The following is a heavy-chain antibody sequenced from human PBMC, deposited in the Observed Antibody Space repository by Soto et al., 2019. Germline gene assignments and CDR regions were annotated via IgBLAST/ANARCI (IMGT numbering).Heavy chain of an antibody. Sequence: QVQLVESGGGVVQPGRSLRLSCAASGFTFSSYGMHWVRQAPGKGLEWVAVISYDGSNKYYADSVKGRFTISRDNSKNTLYLRMNSLRAEDTAVYYCAKASGGMDVWGQGTTVTVSS. D-gene: IGHD6-25*01. V-gene: IGHV3-30*18. CDR3: AKASGGMDV. J-gene: IGHJ6*02. CDR1: GFTFSSYG. CDR2: ISYDGSNK.